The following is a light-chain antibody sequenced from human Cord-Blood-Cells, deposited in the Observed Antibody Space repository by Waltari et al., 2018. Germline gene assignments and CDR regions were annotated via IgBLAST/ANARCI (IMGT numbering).Light chain of an antibody. CDR3: SSYTSSSTLWV. Sequence: QSALTQPASVSGSPGPSITISCTGTSSDVGGYNYFSCYQQHPGKAPKLMIYDVSNRPSGVSNRFSGSKSGNTASLTISGLQAEDEADYYCSSYTSSSTLWVFGGGTKLTVL. CDR1: SSDVGGYNY. J-gene: IGLJ3*02. CDR2: DVS. V-gene: IGLV2-14*01.